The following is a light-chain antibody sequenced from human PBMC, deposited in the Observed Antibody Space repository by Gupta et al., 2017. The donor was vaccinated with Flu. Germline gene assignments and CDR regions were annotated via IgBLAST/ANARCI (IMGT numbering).Light chain of an antibody. CDR1: SNHGSNV. CDR3: ASWDDSLNGFWV. CDR2: NDN. Sequence: SNHGSNVVSWYQHVPGRAPKLLIYNDNQRPSGVPDRFSGSKSGTSASLAISGLQFEDEADYSCASWDDSLNGFWVFGRGTQLTVL. V-gene: IGLV1-44*01. J-gene: IGLJ3*02.